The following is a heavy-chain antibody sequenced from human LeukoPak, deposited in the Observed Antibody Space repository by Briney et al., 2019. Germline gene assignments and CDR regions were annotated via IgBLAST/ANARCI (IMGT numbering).Heavy chain of an antibody. Sequence: GGSLRLSCAASGFTVSSNYMSWVRQAPGKGLEWVSVIYSGGSTYYADSVKGRFTISRDNSKNTLYLQMNSPRAEDTAVYYCAREKTLMVRGVISLPYGMDVWGQGTTVTVSS. CDR2: IYSGGST. J-gene: IGHJ6*02. V-gene: IGHV3-53*01. CDR1: GFTVSSNY. D-gene: IGHD3-10*01. CDR3: AREKTLMVRGVISLPYGMDV.